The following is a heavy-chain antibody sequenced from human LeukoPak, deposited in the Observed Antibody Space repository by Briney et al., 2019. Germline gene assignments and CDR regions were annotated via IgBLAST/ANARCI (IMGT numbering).Heavy chain of an antibody. CDR1: GFTFSSYG. CDR2: ISGSGGGT. D-gene: IGHD1-26*01. Sequence: GGTLRLSCAASGFTFSSYGMSWVRQAPGKGLEWVSAISGSGGGTYYADSVKGRFTISRDNSKNTLYLQMNSLRAEDTAVYYCAKGTVGATIALDYWGQGTLVTVSS. V-gene: IGHV3-23*01. CDR3: AKGTVGATIALDY. J-gene: IGHJ4*02.